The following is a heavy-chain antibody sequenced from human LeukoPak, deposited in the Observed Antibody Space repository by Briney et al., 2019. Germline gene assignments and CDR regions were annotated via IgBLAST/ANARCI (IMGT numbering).Heavy chain of an antibody. V-gene: IGHV3-33*01. CDR3: ARDLHCSGGSCYGAMSYYYGMDV. CDR2: IWYDGSNK. Sequence: GGSLRLSCAASGFTFSSYGIHWVRQAPGKGLEWVAVIWYDGSNKYYADSVKGRFTISRDNSKNTLYLQVNSLRAEDTAVYYCARDLHCSGGSCYGAMSYYYGMDVWGQGTTVTVSS. J-gene: IGHJ6*02. D-gene: IGHD2-15*01. CDR1: GFTFSSYG.